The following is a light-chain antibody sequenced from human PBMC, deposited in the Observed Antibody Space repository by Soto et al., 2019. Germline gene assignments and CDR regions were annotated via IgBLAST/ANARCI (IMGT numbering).Light chain of an antibody. Sequence: DIQMTQSPSSLSASVGDRVTITCRARQSIANYLNWYQQKPGKAPNLLISAASSLQSGVPSRFSGSGSGTDFTLTISSLQPEDFATYYCQQSYSTPQTFGQGTKVEIK. V-gene: IGKV1-39*01. CDR1: QSIANY. CDR2: AAS. J-gene: IGKJ1*01. CDR3: QQSYSTPQT.